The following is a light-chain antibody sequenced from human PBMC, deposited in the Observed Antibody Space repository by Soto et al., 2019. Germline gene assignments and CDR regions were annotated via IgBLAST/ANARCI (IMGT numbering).Light chain of an antibody. CDR2: AAS. CDR3: QQSYSTPLT. V-gene: IGKV1-39*01. CDR1: QSISSY. J-gene: IGKJ4*01. Sequence: DIQMTQSPSSLSASVGARVTITCRASQSISSYLNWYQQKPGKAPKLIIYAASSLQSGVPSRFSGSGSGTDCTLTISSLQPEDVATYYCQQSYSTPLTLCGGTKVDI.